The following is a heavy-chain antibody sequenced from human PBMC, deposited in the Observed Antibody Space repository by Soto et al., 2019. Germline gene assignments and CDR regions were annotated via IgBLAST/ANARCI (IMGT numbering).Heavy chain of an antibody. CDR3: ARDLDYYGSGNYYNRIDY. V-gene: IGHV1-69*01. CDR2: IIPMFGTA. D-gene: IGHD3-10*01. Sequence: QVQLVQSGAEVKKPGSSVKVSCKVSGGPFSDYAVSWERQAPGQGLEWMGGIIPMFGTANYAQKFQGRVTSTADESTTTAYMELSSLRSEDTAVYYCARDLDYYGSGNYYNRIDYWGQGTLVTVSS. J-gene: IGHJ4*02. CDR1: GGPFSDYA.